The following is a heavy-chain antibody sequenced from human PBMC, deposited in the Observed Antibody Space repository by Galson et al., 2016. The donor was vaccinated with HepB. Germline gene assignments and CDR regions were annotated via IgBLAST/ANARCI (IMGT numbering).Heavy chain of an antibody. CDR1: GFTFSTYG. Sequence: SLRLSCAASGFTFSTYGMHWVRQAPGKGLEWVAVIPYDGDTKYHADSVTGRFTISRDNSKNTLYLQMHRLRFEDTAVYYCASDPRQWQRGYNYGFEYWGQGTLVSVSS. J-gene: IGHJ4*02. CDR2: IPYDGDTK. D-gene: IGHD5-18*01. CDR3: ASDPRQWQRGYNYGFEY. V-gene: IGHV3-30*03.